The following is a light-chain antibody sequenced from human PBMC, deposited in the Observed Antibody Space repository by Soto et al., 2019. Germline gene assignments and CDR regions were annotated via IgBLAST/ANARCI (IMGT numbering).Light chain of an antibody. V-gene: IGKV2-28*01. CDR1: QSLLYSNGYNY. CDR2: LGS. CDR3: MQSLQTPLT. J-gene: IGKJ4*01. Sequence: EIVMTQSPVTLPVSLGAPASISCRSSQSLLYSNGYNYLDWYLQNPGQSPQLLIFLGSIRATGVPDRFSGSGSGTDFSLKISRVEAEDVVVYYCMQSLQTPLTFGGGTKVEIK.